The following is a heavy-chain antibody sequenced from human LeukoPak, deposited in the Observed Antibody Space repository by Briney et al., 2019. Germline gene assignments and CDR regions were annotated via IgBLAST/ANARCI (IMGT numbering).Heavy chain of an antibody. Sequence: VASVKVSCKSSVYTFTGYYMHWVRPAPGQGLAWVGWIYSNRCGTNYAQKFQGRVTMTRDTSISTAYMELSRLRSDDAAVYYCATTRDSSGYYTGHRRGYYYYMDVWGKGTTVTISS. CDR3: ATTRDSSGYYTGHRRGYYYYMDV. CDR2: IYSNRCGT. CDR1: VYTFTGYY. J-gene: IGHJ6*03. V-gene: IGHV1-2*02. D-gene: IGHD3-22*01.